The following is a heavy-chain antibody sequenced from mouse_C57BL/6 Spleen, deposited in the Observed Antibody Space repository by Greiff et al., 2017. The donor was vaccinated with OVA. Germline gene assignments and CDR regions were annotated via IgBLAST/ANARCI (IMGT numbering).Heavy chain of an antibody. CDR3: ASDTGTGAMGY. CDR2: ISSGGSYT. D-gene: IGHD4-1*01. Sequence: EVKLVESGGDLVKPGGSLKLSCAASGFTFSSYGMSWVRPTPDKRLEWVATISSGGSYTYYPDSVKGRFTISRDNAKNTLYLQMSSLKSEDTAMYYCASDTGTGAMGYWGQGTSVTVSS. CDR1: GFTFSSYG. J-gene: IGHJ4*01. V-gene: IGHV5-6*01.